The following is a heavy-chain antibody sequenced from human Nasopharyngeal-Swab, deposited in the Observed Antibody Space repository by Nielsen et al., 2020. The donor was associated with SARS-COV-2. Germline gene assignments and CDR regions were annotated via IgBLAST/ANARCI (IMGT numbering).Heavy chain of an antibody. Sequence: ASVKVSCKASGYTFTSYYMHWVRQAPGQGLEWMGIINPSGGSTIYAQKFQGRVTMTEDTSTDTAYMELSSLTSEDTAVYYCTTVAGSYGRFDYWGQGTLVTVSS. CDR2: INPSGGST. J-gene: IGHJ4*02. V-gene: IGHV1-46*03. CDR1: GYTFTSYY. CDR3: TTVAGSYGRFDY. D-gene: IGHD1-26*01.